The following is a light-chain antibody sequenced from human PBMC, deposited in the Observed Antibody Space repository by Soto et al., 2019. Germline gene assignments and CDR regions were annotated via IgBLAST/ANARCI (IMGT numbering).Light chain of an antibody. CDR1: SSNIGAGYD. CDR3: QSYDSSLGDWV. V-gene: IGLV1-40*01. Sequence: QSVLTQPPSVSGAPGQRVTISCTGSSSNIGAGYDVHWYRQLPGAAPKLLISGNSNRPSGVPDRFSGSKSGTSTSLAIAGLQAEDEADYYCQSYDSSLGDWVFGGGTQLTVL. J-gene: IGLJ3*02. CDR2: GNS.